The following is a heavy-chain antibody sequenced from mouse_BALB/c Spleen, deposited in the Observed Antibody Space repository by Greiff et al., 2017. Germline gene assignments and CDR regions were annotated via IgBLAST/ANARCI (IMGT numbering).Heavy chain of an antibody. CDR1: GDSITSGY. D-gene: IGHD2-14*01. CDR2: ISYSGST. Sequence: VHVKQSGPSLVKPSQTLSLTCSVTGDSITSGYWNWIRKFPGNKLEYMGYISYSGSTYYNPSLKSRISITRDTSKNQYYLQLNSVTTEDTATYYCARHRYDGAYAMDYWGQGTSVTVSS. V-gene: IGHV3-8*02. CDR3: ARHRYDGAYAMDY. J-gene: IGHJ4*01.